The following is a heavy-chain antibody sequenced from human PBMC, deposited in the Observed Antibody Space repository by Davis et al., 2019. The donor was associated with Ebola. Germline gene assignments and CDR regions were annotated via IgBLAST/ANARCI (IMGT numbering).Heavy chain of an antibody. J-gene: IGHJ4*02. CDR1: GFTFNSYG. CDR3: AKGSGIQLWLIFDY. Sequence: GESLKISCAASGFTFNSYGMHWVRQAPGKGLEWVAVISYDGSSKYFAESVKGRFTISRDNSKNTLNLQMNSLRAEDTAVYYCAKGSGIQLWLIFDYWGQGTLVTVSS. CDR2: ISYDGSSK. V-gene: IGHV3-30*18. D-gene: IGHD5-18*01.